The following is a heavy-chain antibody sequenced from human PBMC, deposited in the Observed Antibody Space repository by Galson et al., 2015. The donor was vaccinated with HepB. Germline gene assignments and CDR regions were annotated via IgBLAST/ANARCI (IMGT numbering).Heavy chain of an antibody. J-gene: IGHJ4*02. Sequence: SLRLSCAVSGFTFSDYYMSWIRQAPGKGLEWVSYITSGGSTIYYADSVKGRFTISRDNAMNSLFLQMNSLRAEDTAVYYCARTLGDVGAHDYWGQGTLVTVSS. CDR1: GFTFSDYY. V-gene: IGHV3-11*01. CDR3: ARTLGDVGAHDY. CDR2: ITSGGSTI. D-gene: IGHD1-26*01.